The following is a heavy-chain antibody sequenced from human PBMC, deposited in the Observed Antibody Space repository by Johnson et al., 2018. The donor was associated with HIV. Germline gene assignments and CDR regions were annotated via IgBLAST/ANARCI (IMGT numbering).Heavy chain of an antibody. V-gene: IGHV3-23*04. J-gene: IGHJ3*02. Sequence: EKLVESGGGLVQPGGSLRLSCAASGFAFSNYAMTWVRQAPGKGLEWVSSITGSGGNTYYADSVKGRFTISRDNSKNTQYLQMNSLRAEDTAVYYCAREGTLGAFDIWGQGTMVTVSS. D-gene: IGHD1-1*01. CDR2: ITGSGGNT. CDR1: GFAFSNYA. CDR3: AREGTLGAFDI.